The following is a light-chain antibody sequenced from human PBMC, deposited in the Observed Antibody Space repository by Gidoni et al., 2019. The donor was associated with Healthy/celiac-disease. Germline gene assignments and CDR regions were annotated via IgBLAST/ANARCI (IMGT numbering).Light chain of an antibody. Sequence: QSALTQPASVSGSPGQSITISCTGTSRDVGSYNLVSWYQQHPGKAPKLMIYEGSKRPSGVSKRFSGSKSGNTASLTIAGLQAEDEADYYCCSYAGSSTSFGGGTKLTVL. CDR3: CSYAGSSTS. V-gene: IGLV2-23*01. CDR2: EGS. J-gene: IGLJ2*01. CDR1: SRDVGSYNL.